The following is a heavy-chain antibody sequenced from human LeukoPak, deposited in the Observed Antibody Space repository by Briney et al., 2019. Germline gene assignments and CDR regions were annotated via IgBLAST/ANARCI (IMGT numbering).Heavy chain of an antibody. Sequence: GGSLRLSCAASGFTFSSYSMNWVRQAPGKGLEWVSSISSSSSYIYYADSVKGRFTISRDNSKNTLDLQMNSLRAEDTAIYYCAKTVVVITFRFDSWGQGSLVTVSS. CDR2: ISSSSSYI. J-gene: IGHJ4*02. CDR3: AKTVVVITFRFDS. CDR1: GFTFSSYS. V-gene: IGHV3-21*04. D-gene: IGHD2-21*01.